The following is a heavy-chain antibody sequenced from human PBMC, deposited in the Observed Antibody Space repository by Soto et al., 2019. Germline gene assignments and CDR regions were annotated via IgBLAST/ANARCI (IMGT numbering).Heavy chain of an antibody. CDR3: ARGVGDFWSGYYGGYYYYMDV. V-gene: IGHV3-30-3*01. CDR2: ISYDGSNK. J-gene: IGHJ6*03. CDR1: GFTFSSYA. D-gene: IGHD3-3*01. Sequence: GGSLRLSCAASGFTFSSYAMHWVRQAPGKGLEWVAVISYDGSNKYYADSVKGRFTISRNNSKNTLYLQMNSLRAEDTAVYYCARGVGDFWSGYYGGYYYYMDVWGKGTTVTVSS.